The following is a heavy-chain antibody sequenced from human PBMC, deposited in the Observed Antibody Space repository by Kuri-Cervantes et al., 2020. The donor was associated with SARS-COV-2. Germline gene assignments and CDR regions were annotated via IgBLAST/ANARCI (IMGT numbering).Heavy chain of an antibody. D-gene: IGHD6-19*01. Sequence: SETLSLTCTVSGGSISSYYWSWIRQPPGKGLEWIGYIYYSGSTNRNPSLKSRITISVDTSKNQFSLKLSSVTAADTAVYYCARGPGIAVAGGFDYWGQGTLVTVSS. CDR2: IYYSGST. V-gene: IGHV4-59*12. CDR1: GGSISSYY. J-gene: IGHJ4*02. CDR3: ARGPGIAVAGGFDY.